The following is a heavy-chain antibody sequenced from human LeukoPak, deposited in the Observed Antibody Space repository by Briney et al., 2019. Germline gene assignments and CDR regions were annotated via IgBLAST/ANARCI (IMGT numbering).Heavy chain of an antibody. Sequence: PGGSLRLSCGASGFTFSNYNMNWVRQAPGEGLEWVSSINSRSTYIFYADSVMGRFTISKDNAKNSLFLQMNSLRAEDTAVYYCARDETNGFDSWGQGTLVTVSS. V-gene: IGHV3-21*04. J-gene: IGHJ5*01. CDR1: GFTFSNYN. CDR2: INSRSTYI. CDR3: ARDETNGFDS. D-gene: IGHD1-14*01.